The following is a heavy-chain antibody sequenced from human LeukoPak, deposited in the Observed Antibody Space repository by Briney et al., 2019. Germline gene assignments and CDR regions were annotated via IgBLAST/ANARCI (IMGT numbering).Heavy chain of an antibody. CDR2: ISGSGSDL. CDR1: GFTFSDYY. D-gene: IGHD3-22*01. J-gene: IGHJ6*02. V-gene: IGHV3-11*01. Sequence: GGSLRLSCVACGFTFSDYYMNWIRQAPGRGLEWVSYISGSGSDLYYADSVKGRFTISRDNAKNSLYLQMNSLRAEDTAVYYCARSIGSYYTTDVWGQGTTVTVSS. CDR3: ARSIGSYYTTDV.